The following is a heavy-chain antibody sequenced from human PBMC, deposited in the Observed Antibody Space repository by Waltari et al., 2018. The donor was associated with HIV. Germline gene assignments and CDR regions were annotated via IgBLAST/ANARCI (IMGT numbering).Heavy chain of an antibody. D-gene: IGHD3-22*01. Sequence: QVHLVQSGPEVKRPGASVKISCKAYGYTFINFDVNWVRQAAGQGPEWLGWMNPTSGNTAFPYIFEDRVTMTRDVSINMAYMEMSGLTPEDTAIYYCARNSSGKGNRYFYYGLDVWGQGTPITV. CDR2: MNPTSGNT. J-gene: IGHJ6*02. CDR3: ARNSSGKGNRYFYYGLDV. CDR1: GYTFINFD. V-gene: IGHV1-8*02.